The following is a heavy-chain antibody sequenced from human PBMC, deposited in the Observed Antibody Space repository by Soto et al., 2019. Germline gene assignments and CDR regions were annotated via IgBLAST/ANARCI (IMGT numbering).Heavy chain of an antibody. CDR3: AKDGLRITIFGVVSPYYFDY. CDR2: ISGNGGST. CDR1: GFTFSSYA. V-gene: IGHV3-23*01. Sequence: PGGSLRLSCAASGFTFSSYAMSWVRQAPGKGLEWVSAISGNGGSTYYADSVKGRFTISRDNSKNTLYLQMNSLRAEDTAVYYCAKDGLRITIFGVVSPYYFDYWGQGTLVTVSS. D-gene: IGHD3-3*01. J-gene: IGHJ4*02.